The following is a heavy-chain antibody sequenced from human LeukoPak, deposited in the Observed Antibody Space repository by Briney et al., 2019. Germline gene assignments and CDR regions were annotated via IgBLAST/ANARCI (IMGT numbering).Heavy chain of an antibody. CDR1: GFTFGASA. D-gene: IGHD3-10*01. CDR2: IWYDGSNK. Sequence: GGSLKLSCAAAGFTFGASAMHWVRQVPGKGLEWVAVIWYDGSNKYYADSVKGRFTISRDNSNNTLYLQMNSLRAEDTAVYYCARDPYGAGTYYGLDYWGQGTLVTVSS. CDR3: ARDPYGAGTYYGLDY. J-gene: IGHJ4*02. V-gene: IGHV3-33*08.